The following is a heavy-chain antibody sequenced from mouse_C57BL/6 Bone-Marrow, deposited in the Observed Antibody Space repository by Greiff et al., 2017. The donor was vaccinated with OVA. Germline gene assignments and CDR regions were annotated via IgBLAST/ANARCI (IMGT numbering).Heavy chain of an antibody. CDR2: LYPRSGNT. D-gene: IGHD1-1*01. CDR1: GYTFTSYG. CDR3: GRFYYYGSRGRDY. V-gene: IGHV1-81*01. Sequence: VQLQQSGAELARPGASVKLSCTASGYTFTSYGISWVKQRTGQGLEWIGELYPRSGNTYYNEKFKGKATLTADKTSSTAYMELRSLTAEDSAVYVCGRFYYYGSRGRDYWGQGTSVTVSS. J-gene: IGHJ4*01.